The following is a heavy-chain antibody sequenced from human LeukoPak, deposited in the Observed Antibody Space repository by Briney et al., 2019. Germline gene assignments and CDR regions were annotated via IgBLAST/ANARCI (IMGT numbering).Heavy chain of an antibody. CDR2: ISSGGSTK. D-gene: IGHD6-13*01. J-gene: IGHJ5*02. Sequence: PGGSLRLSCAASGFTFSSYEMNWVRQAPGMGLEWVSYISSGGSTKYYADSVKGRFTISRDNAKNSLYLQMNSLRAEDTAVYYCARDQPQPGIAAAGRTPYNWFDPWGQETLVTVSS. CDR1: GFTFSSYE. CDR3: ARDQPQPGIAAAGRTPYNWFDP. V-gene: IGHV3-48*03.